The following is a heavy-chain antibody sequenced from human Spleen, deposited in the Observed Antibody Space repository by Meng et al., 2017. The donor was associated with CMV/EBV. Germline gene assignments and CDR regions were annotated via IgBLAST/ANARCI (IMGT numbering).Heavy chain of an antibody. Sequence: GESLKISCTASGFTFGDYAMSWVRQAPGKGLEWVGFIRSKAYGGTTEYAASVKGRFTISRDDSKSIAYLQMNSLKTEDTAVYYCTRSIAARLGYYYYGMDVWGQGTTVTVSS. CDR2: IRSKAYGGTT. CDR3: TRSIAARLGYYYYGMDV. CDR1: GFTFGDYA. V-gene: IGHV3-49*04. D-gene: IGHD6-6*01. J-gene: IGHJ6*02.